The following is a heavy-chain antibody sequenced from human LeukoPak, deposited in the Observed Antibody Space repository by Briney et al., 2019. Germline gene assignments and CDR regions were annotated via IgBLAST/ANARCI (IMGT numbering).Heavy chain of an antibody. V-gene: IGHV4-39*07. CDR2: IYYSGST. Sequence: SETLSLTCTVSGGSISSSSYYWGWIRQPPGKGLEWIGSIYYSGSTYYNPSLKSRVTISVDTSKNQFSLKLSSVTAADTAVYYCARDRSPQYYDFWSGTPNWFDPWGQGTLVTVSS. CDR3: ARDRSPQYYDFWSGTPNWFDP. D-gene: IGHD3-3*01. CDR1: GGSISSSSYY. J-gene: IGHJ5*02.